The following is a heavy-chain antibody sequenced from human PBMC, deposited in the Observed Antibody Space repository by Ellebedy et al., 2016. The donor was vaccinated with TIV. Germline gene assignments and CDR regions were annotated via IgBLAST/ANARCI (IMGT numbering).Heavy chain of an antibody. V-gene: IGHV3-48*02. CDR3: ARDRGGYTYGNFDY. CDR2: ISSSSSTI. Sequence: GESLKISCAASRFTFSSYSMNWVRQAPGKGLEWVSYISSSSSTIHYADSVKGRFTISRDNAKNSLYLQMNSLRDEDTAVYYCARDRGGYTYGNFDYWGQGTLVTVSS. D-gene: IGHD5-18*01. J-gene: IGHJ4*02. CDR1: RFTFSSYS.